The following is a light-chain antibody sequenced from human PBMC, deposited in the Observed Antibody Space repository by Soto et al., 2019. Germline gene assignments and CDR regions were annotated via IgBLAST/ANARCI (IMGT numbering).Light chain of an antibody. J-gene: IGLJ1*01. CDR3: CSYTNRATYV. CDR2: EVS. Sequence: QSMLAQPASVSGSPGQSITISCTGTSSDVGRYNYVSWYQQHPGKAPKLMIHEVSSRPSGVSSRFSGSKSGNTASLTISGLQAEDEAEYHCCSYTNRATYVFGTGTKVTVL. V-gene: IGLV2-14*01. CDR1: SSDVGRYNY.